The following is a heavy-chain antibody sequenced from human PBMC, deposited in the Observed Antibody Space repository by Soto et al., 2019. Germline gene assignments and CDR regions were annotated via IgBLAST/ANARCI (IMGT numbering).Heavy chain of an antibody. CDR1: GFTFSSYW. D-gene: IGHD5-18*01. J-gene: IGHJ6*02. CDR3: ARDGGYVDTAIYYYYYGMDV. CDR2: IKQDGSEK. V-gene: IGHV3-7*01. Sequence: GGSLRLSCAASGFTFSSYWMSWVRQAPGKGLEWVANIKQDGSEKYYVDSVKGRFTISRDNAKNSLYLQMNSLRAEDTAVYYCARDGGYVDTAIYYYYYGMDVWGQGTTVTVSS.